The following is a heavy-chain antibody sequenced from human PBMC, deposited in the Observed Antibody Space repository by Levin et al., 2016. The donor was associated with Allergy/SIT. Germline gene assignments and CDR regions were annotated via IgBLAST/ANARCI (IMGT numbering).Heavy chain of an antibody. D-gene: IGHD3-9*01. J-gene: IGHJ6*03. Sequence: SVKVSCKASGGTFSSYAISWVRQAPGQGLEWMGGIIPIFGTANYAQKFQGRVTISVDTSKKQFSLKLSSVTAADAAVYYCARSPYYAVLTEGYYNMDVWGQGTTVTVSS. CDR3: ARSPYYAVLTEGYYNMDV. CDR1: GGTFSSYA. CDR2: IIPIFGTA. V-gene: IGHV1-69*06.